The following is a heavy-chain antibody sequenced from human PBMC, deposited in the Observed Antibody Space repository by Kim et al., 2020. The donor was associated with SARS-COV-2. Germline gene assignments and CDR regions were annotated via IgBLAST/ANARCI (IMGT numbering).Heavy chain of an antibody. CDR2: INGDGSSS. CDR3: ARDDTPRGIPFDY. D-gene: IGHD3-16*01. J-gene: IGHJ4*02. Sequence: GGSLRLSCAASGFIFSSNWMHWVRQAPGKGLVWVSRINGDGSSSDYADSVKGRFTISRDNAKNTLYLQMNSLRVEDTAVYYCARDDTPRGIPFDYWGQGTLVTVSS. CDR1: GFIFSSNW. V-gene: IGHV3-74*01.